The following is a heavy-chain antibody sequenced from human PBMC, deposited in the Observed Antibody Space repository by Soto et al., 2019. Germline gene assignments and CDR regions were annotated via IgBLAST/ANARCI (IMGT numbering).Heavy chain of an antibody. D-gene: IGHD2-15*01. CDR3: IRDDCSGDTCYLGH. CDR1: GYTFTTYG. CDR2: ISTHNGHT. Sequence: ASVKVSCKPSGYTFTTYGIAWVRQAPGQGPEWMGWISTHNGHTKFAQKLQDRVTLTTDTTTSTAYMELRNLRSDDTAVYYCIRDDCSGDTCYLGHSGQGALVTVSS. V-gene: IGHV1-18*01. J-gene: IGHJ4*02.